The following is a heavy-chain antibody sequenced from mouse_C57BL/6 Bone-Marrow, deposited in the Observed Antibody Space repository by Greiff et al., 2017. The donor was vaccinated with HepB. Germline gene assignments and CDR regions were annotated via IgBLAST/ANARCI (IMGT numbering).Heavy chain of an antibody. CDR2: ISSGSSTI. CDR1: GFTFSDYG. J-gene: IGHJ3*01. D-gene: IGHD1-1*01. CDR3: ARPDYYGSSTGFAY. V-gene: IGHV5-17*01. Sequence: EVHLVESGGGLVKPGGSLKLSCAASGFTFSDYGMHWVRQAPEKGLEWVAYISSGSSTIYYADTVKGRFTISRDNAKNTLFLQMTSLRSEDTAMYYCARPDYYGSSTGFAYWGQGTLVTVSA.